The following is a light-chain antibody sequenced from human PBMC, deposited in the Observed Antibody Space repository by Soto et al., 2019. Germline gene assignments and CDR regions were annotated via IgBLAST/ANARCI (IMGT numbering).Light chain of an antibody. CDR2: EVN. J-gene: IGLJ1*01. CDR3: CAYAGSHNYV. CDR1: SSDVGTYIL. Sequence: QSVLTQPASVSGSPGQSITISCTGTSSDVGTYILVSCYQQHPGNAPQLMMYEVNKRPSGVSDRFSGSKSGNTASLTISGLQAEDEADYYCCAYAGSHNYVFGNGTKVSVL. V-gene: IGLV2-23*02.